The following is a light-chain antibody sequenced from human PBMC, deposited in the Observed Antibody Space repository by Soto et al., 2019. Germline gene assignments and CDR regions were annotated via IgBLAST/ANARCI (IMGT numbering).Light chain of an antibody. V-gene: IGLV1-40*01. J-gene: IGLJ2*01. CDR1: SSNIGAAYE. Sequence: QSVLTQPPSVSGAPGQRVTISCTGSSSNIGAAYEVHWYQQLPGTAPKLLISGNNNRPSGVPDRFSGSKSGTSASLAITWRQIEDEADYYCQSYDSSLSGVVFGGGTKLTVL. CDR2: GNN. CDR3: QSYDSSLSGVV.